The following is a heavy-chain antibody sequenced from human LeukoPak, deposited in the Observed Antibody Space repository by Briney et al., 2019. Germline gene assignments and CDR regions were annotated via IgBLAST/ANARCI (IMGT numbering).Heavy chain of an antibody. D-gene: IGHD3-16*02. V-gene: IGHV3-21*01. J-gene: IGHJ4*02. CDR1: GFTFSSYA. CDR3: ARGTAGYHSSYFDY. CDR2: ISRGSDHI. Sequence: GGSLRLSCAASGFTFSSYAMNWVRQAPGEGLEWVSSISRGSDHIFYADSMKGRFTISRDNAKNSLYLQMNSLGAEDTAVYYCARGTAGYHSSYFDYWGQGTLVTVSS.